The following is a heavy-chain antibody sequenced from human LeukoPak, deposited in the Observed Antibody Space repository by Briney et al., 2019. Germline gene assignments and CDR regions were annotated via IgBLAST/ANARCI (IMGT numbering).Heavy chain of an antibody. CDR3: ALLAVASDFDY. V-gene: IGHV3-48*03. Sequence: GGSLRLSCAVSGFPFSVYEMNWVRQAPGKGLGWVSNIASSGTTRYYADSVKGRFSISRDNAENSLYLQMNSLRVEDTGIYYCALLAVASDFDYWGQGALVTVSS. CDR1: GFPFSVYE. D-gene: IGHD6-19*01. CDR2: IASSGTTR. J-gene: IGHJ4*02.